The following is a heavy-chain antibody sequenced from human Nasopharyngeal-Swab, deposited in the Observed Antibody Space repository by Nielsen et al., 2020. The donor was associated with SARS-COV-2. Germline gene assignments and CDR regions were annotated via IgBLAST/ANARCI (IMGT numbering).Heavy chain of an antibody. D-gene: IGHD6-19*01. V-gene: IGHV4-59*01. CDR2: MYDNEYT. CDR3: ARENWQLANVFDI. CDR1: GASISGYS. J-gene: IGHJ3*02. Sequence: SETLSLTCTVSGASISGYSWSWIRQPPGKGLEWIAFMYDNEYTNYNPSPRGRATISLDTSKNQFSLKVTSVTAADTAVYYCARENWQLANVFDIWGQGTMVTVSS.